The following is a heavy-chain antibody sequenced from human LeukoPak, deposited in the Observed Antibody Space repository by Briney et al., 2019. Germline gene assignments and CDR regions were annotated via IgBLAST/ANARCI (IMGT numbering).Heavy chain of an antibody. Sequence: GGSLRLSCAVFGFTFSHYGMRWVRQAPGKGLEWVSSITGDTTYSHYADSVKGRFTISRDNAKNSLYLQMDSLRAEDTAVYYCATTRFYFDSSVYYPDYWGQGTLVTVSS. D-gene: IGHD3-22*01. J-gene: IGHJ4*02. CDR2: ITGDTTYS. CDR3: ATTRFYFDSSVYYPDY. CDR1: GFTFSHYG. V-gene: IGHV3-21*01.